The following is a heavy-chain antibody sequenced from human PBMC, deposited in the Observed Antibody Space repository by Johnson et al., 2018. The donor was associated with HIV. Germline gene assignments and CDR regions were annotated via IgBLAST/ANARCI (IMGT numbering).Heavy chain of an antibody. CDR3: AREGSGSYQI. CDR2: IYSGGST. Sequence: QVQLVESGGGVVQPGRSLRLSCAASGFTFSSYAMHWVRQAPVKGLEWVSVIYSGGSTYYADSVKGRFTISRDSSKNTLYLQMNSLRSEDTAIYYCAREGSGSYQIWGQGTMVTVSS. V-gene: IGHV3-NL1*01. D-gene: IGHD1-26*01. CDR1: GFTFSSYA. J-gene: IGHJ3*02.